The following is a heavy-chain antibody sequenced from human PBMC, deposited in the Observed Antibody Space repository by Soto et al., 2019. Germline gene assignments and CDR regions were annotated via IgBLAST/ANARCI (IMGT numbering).Heavy chain of an antibody. V-gene: IGHV4-59*01. D-gene: IGHD6-19*01. Sequence: QVQLQESGPGLVKPSETLSLTCTVSGGSISSYYWSWIRQPPGKGLEWIGDIYYSGSTNYNPSLKRRVTISVDTSKNQFSLKLSSVTAADTAVYYCARDFSSGWYHWFDPWGQGTLVTVSS. CDR1: GGSISSYY. J-gene: IGHJ5*02. CDR2: IYYSGST. CDR3: ARDFSSGWYHWFDP.